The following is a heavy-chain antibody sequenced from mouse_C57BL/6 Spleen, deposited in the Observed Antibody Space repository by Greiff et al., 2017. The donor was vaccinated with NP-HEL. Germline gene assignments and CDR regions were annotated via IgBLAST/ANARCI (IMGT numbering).Heavy chain of an antibody. D-gene: IGHD1-1*01. Sequence: VKLMESGPELVKPGASVKISCKASGYAFSSSWMNWVKQRPGKGLEWIGRIYPGDGDTNYNGKFKGKATLTADKSSSTAYMQLSSLTSEDSAVYFCARHYYGSSYCYAMDYWGQGTSVTVSS. J-gene: IGHJ4*01. CDR3: ARHYYGSSYCYAMDY. CDR1: GYAFSSSW. CDR2: IYPGDGDT. V-gene: IGHV1-82*01.